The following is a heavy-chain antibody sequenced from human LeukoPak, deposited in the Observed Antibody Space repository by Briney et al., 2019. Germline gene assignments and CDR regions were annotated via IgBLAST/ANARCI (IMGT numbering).Heavy chain of an antibody. V-gene: IGHV3-53*01. J-gene: IGHJ4*02. CDR3: ARDLRDFWSGSFDY. D-gene: IGHD3-3*01. Sequence: RGSLRLSCAASGFTVSSNYMSWVRQAPGKGLEWVSVIYSGGSTYYADSVKGRFTISRDNSKNTLYLQMNSLRAEDTAVYYCARDLRDFWSGSFDYWGQGTLVTVSS. CDR1: GFTVSSNY. CDR2: IYSGGST.